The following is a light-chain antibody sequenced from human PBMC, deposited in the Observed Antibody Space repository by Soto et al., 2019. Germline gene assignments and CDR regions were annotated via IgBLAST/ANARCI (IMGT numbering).Light chain of an antibody. Sequence: DIQMTQSPSSLSASVGDRVTITCRASQSISSYLNWYQQKPGKAPKPLIYAAASLQSGVPSRFSGSGSGTDFTLTISSLQPEDFATYYCQQSYSTPWYTFGQGTKLEIK. J-gene: IGKJ2*01. CDR3: QQSYSTPWYT. CDR2: AAA. V-gene: IGKV1-39*01. CDR1: QSISSY.